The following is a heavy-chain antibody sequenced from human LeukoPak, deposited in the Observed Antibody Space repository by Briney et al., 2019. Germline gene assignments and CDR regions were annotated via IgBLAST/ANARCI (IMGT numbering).Heavy chain of an antibody. CDR2: ISSSSSYI. Sequence: GGSLRLSCAASGFTFSSYSMNWVRQAPGKGLEWASSISSSSSYIYYADSVKGRFTISRDNAKNSLYLQMNSLRAEDTAVYYCARGGYSGSSLLGYWGQGTLVTVSS. CDR3: ARGGYSGSSLLGY. J-gene: IGHJ4*02. V-gene: IGHV3-21*01. D-gene: IGHD1-26*01. CDR1: GFTFSSYS.